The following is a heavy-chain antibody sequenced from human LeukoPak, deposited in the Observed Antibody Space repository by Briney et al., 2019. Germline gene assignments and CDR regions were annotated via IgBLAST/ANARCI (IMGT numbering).Heavy chain of an antibody. CDR1: GFTFSSYW. D-gene: IGHD6-19*01. Sequence: PGGSLRLSCAASGFTFSSYWMSWVRQAPGKGLEWVANIKQDGSEKYYVDSVKGRFTISRDNAKNSLYLQMNSLRAEDTAVYYCARGGGEQWLYYYYYYMDVWGKGTTVTISS. CDR2: IKQDGSEK. CDR3: ARGGGEQWLYYYYYYMDV. V-gene: IGHV3-7*01. J-gene: IGHJ6*03.